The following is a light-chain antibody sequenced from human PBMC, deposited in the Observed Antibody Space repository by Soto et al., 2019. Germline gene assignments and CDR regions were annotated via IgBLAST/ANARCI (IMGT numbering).Light chain of an antibody. CDR3: HQYKGFPRT. CDR2: RAS. CDR1: QSISSY. J-gene: IGKJ1*01. V-gene: IGKV1-5*03. Sequence: DFQMTQSPPSLSASVGDRVTITCRASQSISSYLNWYQQKQGKAPEXLIYRASSLQSGVPSRFSGSGSGTEFTITITSLKPDDCETYYGHQYKGFPRTFGQGTKVDIK.